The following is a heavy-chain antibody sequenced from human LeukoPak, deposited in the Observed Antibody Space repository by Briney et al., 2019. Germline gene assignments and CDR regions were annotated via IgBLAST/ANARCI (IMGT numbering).Heavy chain of an antibody. V-gene: IGHV3-7*01. CDR3: AREAKVGATRVIDY. CDR2: IKQDGSEK. Sequence: GGSLRLSCAASGFTFSSYWMSWVRQAPGKGLEWVANIKQDGSEKYYVDSVKGRFTISRDNAKNSLYLQMNSLRAEDTAVYYCAREAKVGATRVIDYWGQGTLVTVSS. D-gene: IGHD1-26*01. J-gene: IGHJ4*02. CDR1: GFTFSSYW.